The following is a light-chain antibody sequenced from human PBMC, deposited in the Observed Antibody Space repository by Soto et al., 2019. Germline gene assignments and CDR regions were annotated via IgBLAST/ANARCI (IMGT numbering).Light chain of an antibody. CDR2: DAS. Sequence: EIVLTQSPATLSLSPGDRATLSCRASQSVSNYLAWFQQKPGQAPRLLIYDASNRATGIPARFSGSGSGTEFTLTISSLEPEEFAVYYCQQRSNWPITFGQGTRLVI. CDR1: QSVSNY. V-gene: IGKV3-11*01. J-gene: IGKJ5*01. CDR3: QQRSNWPIT.